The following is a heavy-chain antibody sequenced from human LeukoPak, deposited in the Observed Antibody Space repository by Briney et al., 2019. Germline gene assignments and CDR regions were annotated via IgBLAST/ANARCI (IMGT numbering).Heavy chain of an antibody. D-gene: IGHD6-19*01. Sequence: GGSLRLSCAASGFTFSSYGMHWVRQAPGKGLEWVALISYDGSNKYYADSVKGRFTISRDNSKNTLYLQMNSLRTEDTAVYYCAKDSSGWYAAFDYWGQGTLVTVSS. CDR2: ISYDGSNK. J-gene: IGHJ4*02. CDR1: GFTFSSYG. CDR3: AKDSSGWYAAFDY. V-gene: IGHV3-30*18.